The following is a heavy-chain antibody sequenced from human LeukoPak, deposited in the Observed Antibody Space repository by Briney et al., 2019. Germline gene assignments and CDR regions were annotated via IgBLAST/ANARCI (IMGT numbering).Heavy chain of an antibody. CDR2: ISSSSSTI. CDR3: ARDTPVVPAAPFDY. D-gene: IGHD2-2*01. V-gene: IGHV3-48*01. J-gene: IGHJ4*02. CDR1: GFTFSSYS. Sequence: PGGSLRLSCAASGFTFSSYSMNWVRQAPGKGLKWVSYISSSSSTIYYADSVKGRFTISRDNAKNSLYLQMNSLRAEDTAVYYCARDTPVVPAAPFDYWGQGTLVTVSS.